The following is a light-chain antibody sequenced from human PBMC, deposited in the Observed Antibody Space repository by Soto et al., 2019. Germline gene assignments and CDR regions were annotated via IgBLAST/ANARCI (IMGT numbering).Light chain of an antibody. J-gene: IGLJ1*01. CDR3: CSYTRTSNHYF. CDR2: AVR. V-gene: IGLV2-14*01. CDR1: SSDIGGYDY. Sequence: QSAMTQAASVPGSPGQSITISCTGTSSDIGGYDYVSWYQQRPGKAPKLMIYAVRYRPSGVSNRFSGSKSGNTASLTISGLQAEDEAVYYCCSYTRTSNHYFFGSGTKVTVL.